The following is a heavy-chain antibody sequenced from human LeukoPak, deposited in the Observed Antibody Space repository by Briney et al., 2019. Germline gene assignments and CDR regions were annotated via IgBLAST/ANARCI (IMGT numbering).Heavy chain of an antibody. CDR2: ISGSGGST. D-gene: IGHD4-17*01. CDR1: GFTFSSYA. J-gene: IGHJ4*02. Sequence: GGSLRLSCAASGFTFSSYAMSWVRQAPGKGLEWVSAISGSGGSTYYADSVKGRFTISRDNSKDTLYLQMNSLRAEDTAVYYCAKLDYGDYSHFDYWGQGTLVTVSS. V-gene: IGHV3-23*01. CDR3: AKLDYGDYSHFDY.